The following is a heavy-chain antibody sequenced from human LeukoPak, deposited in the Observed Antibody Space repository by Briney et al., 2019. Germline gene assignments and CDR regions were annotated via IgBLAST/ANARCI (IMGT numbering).Heavy chain of an antibody. V-gene: IGHV1-18*01. Sequence: ASVKVSCKASGYTFTSYGISWVRQAPGRGLEWMGWISAYNGKTNYAQKRQGRVTMTTDTSTSTAYMELRSLRSDDTAVYYCARDLEDTYDYVWGSPSSGSDYWGQGTLVTVSS. CDR1: GYTFTSYG. CDR3: ARDLEDTYDYVWGSPSSGSDY. CDR2: ISAYNGKT. D-gene: IGHD3-16*01. J-gene: IGHJ4*02.